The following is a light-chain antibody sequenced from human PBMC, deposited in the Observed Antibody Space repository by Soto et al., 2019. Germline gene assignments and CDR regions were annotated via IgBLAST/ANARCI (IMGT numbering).Light chain of an antibody. CDR3: HQTYSAPLT. Sequence: DIQMTQSPSSLSASVGDRVTITCRASQSISSSLNWYQLKPGQAPKLLIYAASSLQSGVTLRFSGSGSGTDFTLTISSLQPEDFATYYCHQTYSAPLTFGGGTKVEIK. CDR2: AAS. CDR1: QSISSS. J-gene: IGKJ4*01. V-gene: IGKV1-39*01.